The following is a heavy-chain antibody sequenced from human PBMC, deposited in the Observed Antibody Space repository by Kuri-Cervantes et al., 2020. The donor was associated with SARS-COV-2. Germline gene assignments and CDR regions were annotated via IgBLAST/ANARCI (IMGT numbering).Heavy chain of an antibody. CDR2: ISYDGNTT. J-gene: IGHJ6*02. D-gene: IGHD2-15*01. V-gene: IGHV3-30-3*01. Sequence: GGSLRLSCAASGFTLSSYAIHWVRQAPGKGLEWVAFISYDGNTTYYADSVKGRFTISRDNSKNTLYLQMNSLRAEDTAVYYCARAFVVVVAAWRTGMDVWGQGTTVTVSS. CDR1: GFTLSSYA. CDR3: ARAFVVVVAAWRTGMDV.